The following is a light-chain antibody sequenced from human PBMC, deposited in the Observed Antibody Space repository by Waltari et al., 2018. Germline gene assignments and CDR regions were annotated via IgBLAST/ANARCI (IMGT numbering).Light chain of an antibody. CDR3: QQGNSFPIT. V-gene: IGKV1-12*01. CDR1: QDSGNR. CDR2: GTS. Sequence: WRASQDSGNRLAWDQQKPGKAPNLLIYGTSSLQTGVPSRFSGRGSGTEFTLTISSLQPDDFGTYYCQQGNSFPITFGPGTKVEIK. J-gene: IGKJ3*01.